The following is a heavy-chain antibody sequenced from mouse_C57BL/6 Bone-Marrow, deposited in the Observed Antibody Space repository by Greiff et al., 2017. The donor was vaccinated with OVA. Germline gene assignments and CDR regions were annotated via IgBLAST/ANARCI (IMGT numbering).Heavy chain of an antibody. CDR1: GYTFTDYY. D-gene: IGHD4-1*01. CDR2: INPNNGGT. V-gene: IGHV1-26*01. Sequence: EVQLQQSGPELVKPGASVKISCKASGYTFTDYYMNWVKQSHGKSLEWIGDINPNNGGTSYNQKFKGKATLTVDKSSSTAYMELRSLTSEDSAVYYCATEANWGLYYAMDDWGKGTSVTVSS. CDR3: ATEANWGLYYAMDD. J-gene: IGHJ4*01.